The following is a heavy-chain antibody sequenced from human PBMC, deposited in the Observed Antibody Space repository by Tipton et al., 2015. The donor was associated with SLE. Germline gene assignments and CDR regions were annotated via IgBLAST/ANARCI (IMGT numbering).Heavy chain of an antibody. D-gene: IGHD3-3*01. V-gene: IGHV3-30*14. CDR3: VKDRRQYDFWSGFLY. Sequence: SLRLSCAASGFTFSSYAMHWVRQAPGKGLEWVAVISYDGSNKYYADSVKGRFTISRDNSKNTLYLQMSSLRAEDTAVYYCVKDRRQYDFWSGFLYWGQGTLVTVSS. J-gene: IGHJ4*02. CDR1: GFTFSSYA. CDR2: ISYDGSNK.